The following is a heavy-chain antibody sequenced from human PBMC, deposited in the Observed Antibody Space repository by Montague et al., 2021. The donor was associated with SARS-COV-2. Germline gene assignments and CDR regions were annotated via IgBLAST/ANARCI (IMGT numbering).Heavy chain of an antibody. D-gene: IGHD2/OR15-2a*01. V-gene: IGHV2-5*02. Sequence: PALVKPTQTLTLTCTFSGFSLSSSGVGVGWIRQPSGKAPEWLALIYWDDDTRYSPPLKSRLTVTKGTSKNQVVLTLTNMDTVDTATYFCAHIRRMYYFDDWGQGTLVTVSS. CDR2: IYWDDDT. J-gene: IGHJ4*02. CDR1: GFSLSSSGVG. CDR3: AHIRRMYYFDD.